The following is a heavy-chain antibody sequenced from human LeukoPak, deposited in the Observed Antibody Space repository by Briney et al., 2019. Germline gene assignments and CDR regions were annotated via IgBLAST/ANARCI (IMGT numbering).Heavy chain of an antibody. CDR2: ISAYNGNT. CDR1: GYTFTSYG. Sequence: ASVKVSCKASGYTFTSYGISWVRQAPRQGLEWMGWISAYNGNTNYAQKLQGRVTMTTDTTPSTAYMELRSLRSDGTAVYYCARDRGNTAMARFASDYWGQGTLVTVSS. D-gene: IGHD5-18*01. V-gene: IGHV1-18*01. CDR3: ARDRGNTAMARFASDY. J-gene: IGHJ4*02.